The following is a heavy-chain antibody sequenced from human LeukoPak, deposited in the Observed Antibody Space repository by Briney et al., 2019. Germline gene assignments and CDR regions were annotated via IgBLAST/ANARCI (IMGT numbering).Heavy chain of an antibody. J-gene: IGHJ4*02. CDR1: GFTLSSHI. CDR3: ARDRDNWNDPYFDY. D-gene: IGHD1-20*01. CDR2: ISSSSSYI. V-gene: IGHV3-21*01. Sequence: GGALRLSRAASGFTLSSHIQNSVRQAPGEGVEWVSSISSSSSYIYYADSVKGRFTISRDNAKNSLYLQMNSLRAEDTAVYYCARDRDNWNDPYFDYWGQGTLVTVSS.